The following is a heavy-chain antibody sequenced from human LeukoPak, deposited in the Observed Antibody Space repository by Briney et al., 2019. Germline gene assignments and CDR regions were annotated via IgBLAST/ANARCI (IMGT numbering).Heavy chain of an antibody. Sequence: GGSLRLSCAASGFTFSSYAMSWVRQAPGKGLEWVSAISGSGGSTYYADSVKGRFTISRDNSKNTLYLQMNSLRAEDTAVYYCAKGQGQWLVHRTFDYWGQGTLVTVSS. CDR1: GFTFSSYA. J-gene: IGHJ4*02. V-gene: IGHV3-23*01. CDR2: ISGSGGST. D-gene: IGHD6-19*01. CDR3: AKGQGQWLVHRTFDY.